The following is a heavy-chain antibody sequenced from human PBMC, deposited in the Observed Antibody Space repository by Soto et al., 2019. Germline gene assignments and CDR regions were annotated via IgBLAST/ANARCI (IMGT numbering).Heavy chain of an antibody. CDR3: ARDNNWSLDY. J-gene: IGHJ4*02. CDR1: GFNSSKHW. CDR2: IKTDGSFT. D-gene: IGHD1-1*01. V-gene: IGHV3-74*01. Sequence: PGGSLRLSXAASGFNSSKHWMHWVRQAPGKGLVWVSHIKTDGSFTRDADSVKGRFTISRDSARNTLYLQMNSLRAEDTAVYYCARDNNWSLDYWGQGTLVTVSS.